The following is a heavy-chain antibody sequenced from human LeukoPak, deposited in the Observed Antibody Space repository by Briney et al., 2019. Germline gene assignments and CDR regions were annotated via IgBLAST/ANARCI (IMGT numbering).Heavy chain of an antibody. Sequence: PGGSLRLSCAASGFTFDDYAMHWVRQAPGKGLEWVSLISGDGGSTYYADSVKGRFTISRDNSKNSLYLQMNSLRTEDTALYCCAKDGTFSVTTVPFFDYWGQGTLVTVSS. CDR2: ISGDGGST. D-gene: IGHD4-17*01. V-gene: IGHV3-43*02. CDR1: GFTFDDYA. J-gene: IGHJ4*02. CDR3: AKDGTFSVTTVPFFDY.